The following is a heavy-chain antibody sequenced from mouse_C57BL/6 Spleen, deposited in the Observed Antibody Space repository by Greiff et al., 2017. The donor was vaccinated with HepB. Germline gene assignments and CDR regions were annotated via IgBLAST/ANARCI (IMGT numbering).Heavy chain of an antibody. J-gene: IGHJ2*01. CDR1: GYAFSSSW. D-gene: IGHD1-1*02. Sequence: QVQLQQSGPELVKPGASVKISCKASGYAFSSSWMNWVKQRPGKGLEWIGRIYPGDGDTNYNGKFKGKATLTADKSSSTAYMQLSSLTSEDSAVYFCAREGHMGFLDYWGQGTTLTVSS. CDR3: AREGHMGFLDY. V-gene: IGHV1-82*01. CDR2: IYPGDGDT.